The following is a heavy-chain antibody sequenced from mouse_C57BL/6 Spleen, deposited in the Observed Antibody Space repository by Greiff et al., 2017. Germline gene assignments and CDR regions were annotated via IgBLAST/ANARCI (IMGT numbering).Heavy chain of an antibody. Sequence: VQLQQSGAELAKPGASVTLSCKASGYTFTSYWMHWVKQRPGQGLEWIGYINPSSGYTKYNQKFKDKATLTADKSSSTAYMQLGSLTYEDSAVYYCVRGHYGNDPAWFAYWGQGTLVTVSA. CDR3: VRGHYGNDPAWFAY. J-gene: IGHJ3*01. CDR2: INPSSGYT. V-gene: IGHV1-7*01. D-gene: IGHD2-2*01. CDR1: GYTFTSYW.